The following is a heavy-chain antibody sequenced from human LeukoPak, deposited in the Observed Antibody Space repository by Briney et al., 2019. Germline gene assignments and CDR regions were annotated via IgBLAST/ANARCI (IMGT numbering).Heavy chain of an antibody. V-gene: IGHV1-8*03. D-gene: IGHD5-18*01. CDR3: ARGGGYSYGIMDV. CDR2: MNPNSGNT. CDR1: GYTFTSYD. Sequence: ASVTVSCKASGYTFTSYDLNWVRQATGQGLEWVGWMNPNSGNTDYAQKFQGRITITRNTSISTAYMELSSLRSEDTAVYYCARGGGYSYGIMDVWGKGTTVTVSS. J-gene: IGHJ6*03.